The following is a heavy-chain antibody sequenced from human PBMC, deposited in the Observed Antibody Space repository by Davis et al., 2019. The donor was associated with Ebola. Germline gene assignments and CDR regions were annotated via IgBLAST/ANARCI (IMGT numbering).Heavy chain of an antibody. J-gene: IGHJ3*02. CDR1: GDTFETDV. Sequence: AASVKVSCKASGDTFETDVITWVRQAPGQGLEWVGGILPFFGTTDYAQKFQGRVTVTRDTSTTTVYMDLSSLRSEDTALYYCTTPGGQDSGYDVFDIWGQGTMVTVSA. CDR2: ILPFFGTT. V-gene: IGHV1-69*05. CDR3: TTPGGQDSGYDVFDI. D-gene: IGHD5-12*01.